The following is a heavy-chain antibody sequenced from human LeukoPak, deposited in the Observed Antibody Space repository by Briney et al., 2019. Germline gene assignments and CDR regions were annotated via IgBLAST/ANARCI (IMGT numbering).Heavy chain of an antibody. CDR2: FDPEDGET. CDR1: GYTLTELS. D-gene: IGHD3-10*01. J-gene: IGHJ4*02. Sequence: ASVKVSCKVSGYTLTELSMHWVRQAPGKGLEWMGGFDPEDGETIYAQKFQGRVTMTEDTSTDTAYMELSSLRSEDTAVYYCATGYGSGSYPYYFDYWGQGTLVTVSS. CDR3: ATGYGSGSYPYYFDY. V-gene: IGHV1-24*01.